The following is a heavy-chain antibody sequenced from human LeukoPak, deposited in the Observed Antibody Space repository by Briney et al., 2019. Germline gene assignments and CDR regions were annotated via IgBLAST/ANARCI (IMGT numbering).Heavy chain of an antibody. CDR2: IYPGDSDT. CDR3: ARQWDTAMVIPDY. V-gene: IGHV5-51*01. J-gene: IGHJ4*02. CDR1: GYSFTSYW. D-gene: IGHD5-18*01. Sequence: GESLKISCKGSGYSFTSYWIGWVRQMPGKALEWMGIIYPGDSDTRYSPSFQGQVTISADKSISTAYLQWSSLRASDTAMYYWARQWDTAMVIPDYWGQGTLVTVSS.